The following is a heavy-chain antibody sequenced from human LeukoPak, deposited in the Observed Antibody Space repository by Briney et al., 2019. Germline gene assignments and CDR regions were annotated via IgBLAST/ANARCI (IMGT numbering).Heavy chain of an antibody. V-gene: IGHV3-23*01. J-gene: IGHJ3*01. Sequence: GGSLRLSCAASGFTFSSYAMSWVRQAPGKGLEWVSAISGSGGSTYYADSVKGRFTISRDNSKNTLYLQMNSLRAEDTAVYYCAKDAGYCSSTSCHDAFDVWGQGTMVTVSS. CDR2: ISGSGGST. CDR3: AKDAGYCSSTSCHDAFDV. D-gene: IGHD2-2*01. CDR1: GFTFSSYA.